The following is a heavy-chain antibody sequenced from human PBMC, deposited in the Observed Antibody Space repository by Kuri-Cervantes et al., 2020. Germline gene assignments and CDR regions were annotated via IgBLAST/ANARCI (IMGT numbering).Heavy chain of an antibody. CDR3: ARDLGPVNYYDSSGYYVY. V-gene: IGHV1-8*01. D-gene: IGHD3-22*01. CDR1: GYTFSNYD. CDR2: MKRNSGNT. Sequence: ASVKVSCKTSGYTFSNYDIIWVRQATGQGLEWMGWMKRNSGNTNYAQKFQGRVTMTRDTSINTAYMELRSLRSDDTAVYYCARDLGPVNYYDSSGYYVYWGQGTLVTVSS. J-gene: IGHJ4*02.